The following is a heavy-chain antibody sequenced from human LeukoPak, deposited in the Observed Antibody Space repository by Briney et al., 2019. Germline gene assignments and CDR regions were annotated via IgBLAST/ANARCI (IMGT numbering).Heavy chain of an antibody. CDR2: INDSRIGI. CDR1: GFTFSTFN. J-gene: IGHJ4*02. Sequence: TGGSLRLSCAASGFTFSTFNMHWVRQAPGKGLEWVSYINDSRIGIYSADSVKSRFTISRDNAKNSLYLQMNSLRDQDTAVYYFARERPGTTVFDYWRQGPLLSVPS. CDR3: ARERPGTTVFDY. V-gene: IGHV3-21*05. D-gene: IGHD1-1*01.